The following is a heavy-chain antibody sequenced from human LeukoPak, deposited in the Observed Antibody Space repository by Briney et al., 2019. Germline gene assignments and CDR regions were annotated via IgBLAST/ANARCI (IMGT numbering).Heavy chain of an antibody. J-gene: IGHJ6*02. CDR2: IKTKVYGGTT. CDR3: NRAVDYGDLDFYYDGMDV. V-gene: IGHV3-49*04. Sequence: GGSLRLSCAASGFSFNNYAMNWVSQAPEKGLGWVGLIKTKVYGGTTEYAASVKDRNTISRDDSKSVAYLQMNSLKTEDTAVYYCNRAVDYGDLDFYYDGMDVWGQGTTVTVSS. CDR1: GFSFNNYA. D-gene: IGHD4-17*01.